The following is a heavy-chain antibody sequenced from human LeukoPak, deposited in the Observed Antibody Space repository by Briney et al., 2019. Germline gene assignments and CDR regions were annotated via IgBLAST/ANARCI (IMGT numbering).Heavy chain of an antibody. CDR2: IMPLFGTA. Sequence: SVKVSCETSGGTFNNSAISWVRQAPGQGLEWLGGIMPLFGTAGYAQKSQGRVTITKDESTRTVYLELTSLTSDDTAVYYCARDVHGDYGSGWFDPWGQGTLVSVSS. CDR3: ARDVHGDYGSGWFDP. J-gene: IGHJ5*02. D-gene: IGHD4-17*01. V-gene: IGHV1-69*05. CDR1: GGTFNNSA.